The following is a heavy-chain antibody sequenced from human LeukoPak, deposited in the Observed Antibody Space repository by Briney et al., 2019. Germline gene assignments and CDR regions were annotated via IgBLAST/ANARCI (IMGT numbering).Heavy chain of an antibody. CDR3: ARGLRLERHRRGAYCGMDV. Sequence: SGGSLRLSCAASGFTFSIYGTHGVRESPGKGLEWVAVIWYEGSNIYYADSVRGRFTIQRDNPKHTLYLQMDSVRAEDRAVYYCARGLRLERHRRGAYCGMDVWVQGTTVTVSS. J-gene: IGHJ6*02. CDR2: IWYEGSNI. CDR1: GFTFSIYG. V-gene: IGHV3-33*01. D-gene: IGHD1-1*01.